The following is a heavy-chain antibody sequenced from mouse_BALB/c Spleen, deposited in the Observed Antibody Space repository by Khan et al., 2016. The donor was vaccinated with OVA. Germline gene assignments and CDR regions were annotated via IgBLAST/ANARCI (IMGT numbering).Heavy chain of an antibody. D-gene: IGHD1-2*01. CDR3: AGVGYGYGFAY. CDR1: GFTFTDYY. V-gene: IGHV7-3*02. J-gene: IGHJ3*01. Sequence: EVELVESGGGLVQPGGSLRLSCATSGFTFTDYYMNWVRQPPGKALEWLGFIRKKASGYTTEYSPSVKGRLTISRDNSQSILYLQMNTLRAEDSATYYFAGVGYGYGFAYWGQGTLVTVSA. CDR2: IRKKASGYTT.